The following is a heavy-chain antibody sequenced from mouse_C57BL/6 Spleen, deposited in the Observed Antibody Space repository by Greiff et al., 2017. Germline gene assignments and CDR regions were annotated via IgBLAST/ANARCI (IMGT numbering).Heavy chain of an antibody. CDR2: IDPSDSYT. J-gene: IGHJ2*01. V-gene: IGHV1-69*01. CDR3: ARCGITTVVPLCY. CDR1: GYTFTSYW. D-gene: IGHD1-1*01. Sequence: VQLQQPGAELVMPGASVKLSCKASGYTFTSYWLHWVKQRPGHGLEWIGEIDPSDSYTNYNQKFKGKSTLTVDKSSSTAYMQLSSLTSEDSAVDYCARCGITTVVPLCYWGQGTTLTVSS.